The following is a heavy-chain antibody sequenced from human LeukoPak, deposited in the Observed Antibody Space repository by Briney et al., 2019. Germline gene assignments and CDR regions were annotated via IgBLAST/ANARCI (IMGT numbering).Heavy chain of an antibody. CDR2: ISYDGSAK. CDR3: ARDHSSGWRPFDY. V-gene: IGHV3-30*03. J-gene: IGHJ4*02. CDR1: GVTLSNYG. D-gene: IGHD6-19*01. Sequence: GGSLRLSCAASGVTLSNYGMQWVRQAPGKRLEWVAVISYDGSAKYYSDSVKGRFTISRDNSQNTLYLQMNSLRAEDTAVYYCARDHSSGWRPFDYWGQGTLVTVSS.